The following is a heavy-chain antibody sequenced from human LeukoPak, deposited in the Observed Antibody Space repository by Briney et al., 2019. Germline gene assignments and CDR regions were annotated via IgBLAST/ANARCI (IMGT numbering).Heavy chain of an antibody. D-gene: IGHD3-16*02. J-gene: IGHJ6*02. CDR2: IFYSGST. V-gene: IGHV4-39*01. CDR3: ARHGRVITFGGVIVYPPYMDV. Sequence: RTSETLSLTCTVSGGSISSSSYYWGWIRQPPGKGLEWIGTIFYSGSTYYNPSLRGRVTISVDTSKNQFSLKLSSVTAADTAVYYCARHGRVITFGGVIVYPPYMDVWGQGTTVTVSS. CDR1: GGSISSSSYY.